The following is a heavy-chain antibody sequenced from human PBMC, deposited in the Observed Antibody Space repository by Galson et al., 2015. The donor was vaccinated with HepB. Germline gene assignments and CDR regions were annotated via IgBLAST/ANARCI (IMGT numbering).Heavy chain of an antibody. V-gene: IGHV3-30-3*01. CDR1: GFTFSSYA. CDR3: ARYYSSSWDYYYYGMDV. J-gene: IGHJ6*02. CDR2: ISDDGSNK. D-gene: IGHD6-6*01. Sequence: SLRLSCAASGFTFSSYAMNWVRQAPGKGLEWVAVISDDGSNKYYADSVKGRFTISRDNAKNTLYLQMNSLIDEDTAVYYCARYYSSSWDYYYYGMDVWGQGTTVTVSS.